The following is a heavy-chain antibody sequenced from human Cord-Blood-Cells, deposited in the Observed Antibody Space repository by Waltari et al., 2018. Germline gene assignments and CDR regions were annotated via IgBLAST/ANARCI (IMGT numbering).Heavy chain of an antibody. CDR1: GFTFSNAW. J-gene: IGHJ4*02. V-gene: IGHV3-15*01. CDR2: IKSKTDGGTT. CDR3: TTDPLWGFIDY. Sequence: EVQLVESGGGLVKPGGSLRLSCAASGFTFSNAWMSRVRQAPGKGLEWVGRIKSKTDGGTTDYAAPVKGRFTISRDDSKNTLYLQMNSLKTEDTAVYYCTTDPLWGFIDYWGQGTLVTVSS. D-gene: IGHD7-27*01.